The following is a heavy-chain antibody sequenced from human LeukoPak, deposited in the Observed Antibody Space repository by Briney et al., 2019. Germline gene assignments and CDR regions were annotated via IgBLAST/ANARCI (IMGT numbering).Heavy chain of an antibody. V-gene: IGHV4-34*01. CDR3: ARGRLVSGGSGNWFDP. D-gene: IGHD2-15*01. J-gene: IGHJ5*02. Sequence: SETLSLTCAVYGGSFSGYYWSWIRQPPGKGLEWTGEINHSGSTNYNPSLKSRVTISVDTSKNQFSLKLSSVTAADTAVYYCARGRLVSGGSGNWFDPWGQGTLVTVSS. CDR1: GGSFSGYY. CDR2: INHSGST.